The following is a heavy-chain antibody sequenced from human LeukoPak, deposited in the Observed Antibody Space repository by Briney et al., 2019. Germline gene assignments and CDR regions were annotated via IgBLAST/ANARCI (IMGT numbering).Heavy chain of an antibody. CDR1: GGTFSSYA. Sequence: SVKVSCKASGGTFSSYAISWVRQAPGQGLEWMGGIIPIFGTANYAQKFQGRVTITADESTSTAYMELSSLRSEDTAVYYCARDQLLGVSDWFDPWGQGTLVTVSS. D-gene: IGHD4-23*01. J-gene: IGHJ5*02. V-gene: IGHV1-69*13. CDR3: ARDQLLGVSDWFDP. CDR2: IIPIFGTA.